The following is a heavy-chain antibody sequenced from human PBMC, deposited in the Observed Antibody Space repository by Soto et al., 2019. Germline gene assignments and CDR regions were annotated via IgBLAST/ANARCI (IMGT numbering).Heavy chain of an antibody. CDR3: ARYPLSRPRAFDI. J-gene: IGHJ3*02. CDR2: IYYNGKT. Sequence: PSETLSLTCTVSGGPTNSGGYHWSWIRQHPGKGLEWIGFIYYNGKTYYNPSLKNQVTKSVDSSKDQFTLKLISVTAADMAVYYCARYPLSRPRAFDIWGQGAVVTVSS. V-gene: IGHV4-31*01. CDR1: GGPTNSGGYH.